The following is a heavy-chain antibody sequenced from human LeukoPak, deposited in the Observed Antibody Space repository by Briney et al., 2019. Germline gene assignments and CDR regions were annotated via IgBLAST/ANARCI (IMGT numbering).Heavy chain of an antibody. CDR1: GGSFSGYY. Sequence: PSETLSLTCAVYGGSFSGYYWSWIRQPPGKGLEWIGEINHSGSTNYNPSLKSRVTILVDTSKNQFSLKLSSVTAADTAVYYCARSAYYYYGMDVWGQGTTVTVSS. J-gene: IGHJ6*02. CDR2: INHSGST. V-gene: IGHV4-34*01. CDR3: ARSAYYYYGMDV.